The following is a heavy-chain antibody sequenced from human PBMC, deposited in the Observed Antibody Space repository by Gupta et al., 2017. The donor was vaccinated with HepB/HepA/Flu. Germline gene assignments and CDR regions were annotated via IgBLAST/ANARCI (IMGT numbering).Heavy chain of an antibody. CDR1: GFTSSSQS. D-gene: IGHD3-3*01. CDR3: ASGYDFWSGYYHY. Sequence: EVQLVESGGGLVRPGGSLRPACAALGFTSSSQSLNWLRQAPGKGLEWVSSISSSSSYIYYADSVKGRFTISRDNAKNSLYLQMNSLRAEDTAVYYCASGYDFWSGYYHYWGQGTLVTASS. V-gene: IGHV3-21*01. J-gene: IGHJ4*02. CDR2: ISSSSSYI.